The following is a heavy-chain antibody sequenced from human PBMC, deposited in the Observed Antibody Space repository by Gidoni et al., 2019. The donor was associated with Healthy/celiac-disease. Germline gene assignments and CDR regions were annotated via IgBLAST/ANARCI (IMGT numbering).Heavy chain of an antibody. J-gene: IGHJ2*01. Sequence: EVQLLESGGGLVQPGGSLRLSCAASGFTFSSYAMSWVRQAPGKGLEWVSAISGSGGSTYYADSVKGRFTISRDNSKNTLYLQMNSLRAEDTAVYYCAKDNSNTAMVHSYYWYFDLWGRGTLVTVSS. V-gene: IGHV3-23*01. CDR2: ISGSGGST. CDR1: GFTFSSYA. CDR3: AKDNSNTAMVHSYYWYFDL. D-gene: IGHD5-18*01.